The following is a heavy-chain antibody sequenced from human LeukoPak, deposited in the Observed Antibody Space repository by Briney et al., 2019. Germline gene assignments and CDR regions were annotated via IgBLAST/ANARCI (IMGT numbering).Heavy chain of an antibody. Sequence: GGSLRLSCAASGFTFDDYGMSWVRQAPGKGLEWVSGINWNGGSTGYADSVKGRFTISRDNAKNSLYLQMNSLRAEDTALYYCARGGADFCSGFSPFHDFDYWGQGTLVTVSS. CDR2: INWNGGST. CDR1: GFTFDDYG. V-gene: IGHV3-20*04. D-gene: IGHD3-3*01. CDR3: ARGGADFCSGFSPFHDFDY. J-gene: IGHJ4*02.